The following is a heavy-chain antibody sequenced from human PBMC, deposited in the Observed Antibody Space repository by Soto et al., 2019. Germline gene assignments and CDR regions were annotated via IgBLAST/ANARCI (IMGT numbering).Heavy chain of an antibody. J-gene: IGHJ4*02. CDR1: GFSVSSSGEG. CDR2: IYWDDDK. Sequence: SGPTLVNPTQTLTLTCTVSGFSVSSSGEGVGWIRQPPGKALEWPALIYWDDDKRYSPSLKSRLTITKDTSKNQVVLTLTNMDPVDTPPYFCAHIAPKMVPAGGRGGFDFGGKEPLVT. CDR3: AHIAPKMVPAGGRGGFDF. D-gene: IGHD2-21*02. V-gene: IGHV2-5*02.